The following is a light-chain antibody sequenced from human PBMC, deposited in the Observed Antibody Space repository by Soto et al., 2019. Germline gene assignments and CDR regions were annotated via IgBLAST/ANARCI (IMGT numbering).Light chain of an antibody. CDR2: WAS. CDR3: QQYYRTPYT. V-gene: IGKV4-1*01. Sequence: DIVMTQSPDSLAVSLGERATVNCTSRQSILYNSKNKKYLAWYQQKPGKPPKLLIYWASTRESGVPDRFSGSGSGTDFTLTISSLQAEDVAVYYCQQYYRTPYTFGQGTKLEIK. CDR1: QSILYNSKNKKY. J-gene: IGKJ2*01.